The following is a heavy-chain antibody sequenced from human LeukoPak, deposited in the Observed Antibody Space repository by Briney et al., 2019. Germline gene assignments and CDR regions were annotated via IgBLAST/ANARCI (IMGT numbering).Heavy chain of an antibody. CDR2: IYWIDDK. J-gene: IGHJ5*02. Sequence: SGPTLEKPTQTLTLTCTFSGFSLSTSGVGVDWIRQPPGKALEWLALIYWIDDKRYSPSLKSRLTITKDTSNNQVVLTMTNMDPVDTATYYCAHRFGYDFWSGYHDWFDPWGQGTLVTVSS. V-gene: IGHV2-5*01. CDR3: AHRFGYDFWSGYHDWFDP. D-gene: IGHD3-3*01. CDR1: GFSLSTSGVG.